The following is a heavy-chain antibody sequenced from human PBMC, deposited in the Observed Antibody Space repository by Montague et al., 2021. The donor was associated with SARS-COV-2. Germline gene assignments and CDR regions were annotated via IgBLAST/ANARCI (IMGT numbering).Heavy chain of an antibody. CDR1: GDSVSSNSAA. D-gene: IGHD6-13*01. J-gene: IGHJ6*02. CDR2: TYYRSKWYN. V-gene: IGHV6-1*01. Sequence: CAISGDSVSSNSAAWNWIRQSPSRGLEWLGRTYYRSKWYNDYAVSVKNRITINPDTSKNQFSLQLNSVTPEDTAVYYCASGRMVPYSSSWTTLYYYYGMDVWGQGTTVTVSS. CDR3: ASGRMVPYSSSWTTLYYYYGMDV.